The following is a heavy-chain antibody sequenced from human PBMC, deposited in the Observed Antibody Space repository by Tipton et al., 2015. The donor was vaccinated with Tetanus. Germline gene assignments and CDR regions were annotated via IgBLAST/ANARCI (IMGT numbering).Heavy chain of an antibody. V-gene: IGHV3-33*01. Sequence: CAASGFIFSSYCIHWVRQAPGKGLEWLAVSWYDGTDKYYADSVKGRFTISRDNSKNTLYLQMNSLRAEDTALYYCAREADCSGGSCFSGDFDTWGQGTQVTVSS. CDR3: AREADCSGGSCFSGDFDT. CDR2: SWYDGTDK. CDR1: GFIFSSYC. D-gene: IGHD2-15*01. J-gene: IGHJ4*02.